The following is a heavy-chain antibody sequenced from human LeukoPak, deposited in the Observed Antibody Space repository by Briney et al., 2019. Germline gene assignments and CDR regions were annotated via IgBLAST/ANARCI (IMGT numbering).Heavy chain of an antibody. CDR3: ARDRNSGTYYEYAFDI. J-gene: IGHJ3*02. Sequence: GASVKVSCKASGYTFTGYYMHWVRQAPGQGLEWMGWINPNSGGTSYAQKFQGRVTMTRDTSISAAYMELSRLRSDDTAVYYCARDRNSGTYYEYAFDIRGQGTMVTVSS. CDR1: GYTFTGYY. V-gene: IGHV1-2*02. CDR2: INPNSGGT. D-gene: IGHD1-26*01.